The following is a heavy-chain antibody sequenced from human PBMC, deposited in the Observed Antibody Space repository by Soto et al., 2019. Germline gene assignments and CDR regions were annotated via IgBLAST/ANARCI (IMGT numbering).Heavy chain of an antibody. Sequence: GGSLRLSCAASGFTFSSYSMNWVRQAPGKGLEWVSYISSSSSTIYYADSVKGRFTISRDNAKNSLYLQMNSLRDEDTAVYYCARDLQAIGWYHAFDIWGQGTMVTVSS. V-gene: IGHV3-48*02. D-gene: IGHD6-19*01. CDR1: GFTFSSYS. J-gene: IGHJ3*02. CDR3: ARDLQAIGWYHAFDI. CDR2: ISSSSSTI.